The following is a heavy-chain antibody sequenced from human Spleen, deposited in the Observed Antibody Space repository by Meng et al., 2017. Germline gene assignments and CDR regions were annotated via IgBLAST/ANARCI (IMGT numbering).Heavy chain of an antibody. CDR1: GGSFSGYY. Sequence: VQLQEWVAGLLKPSETLSLPCAVYGGSFSGYYWSWIRQPPGKGLEWIGEINHSGSTNYNPSLKSRVTISVDTSKNQFSLKLSSVTAADTAVYYCARDKSRGHTYAFDYWGQGTLVTVSS. V-gene: IGHV4-34*01. CDR2: INHSGST. J-gene: IGHJ4*02. D-gene: IGHD5-18*01. CDR3: ARDKSRGHTYAFDY.